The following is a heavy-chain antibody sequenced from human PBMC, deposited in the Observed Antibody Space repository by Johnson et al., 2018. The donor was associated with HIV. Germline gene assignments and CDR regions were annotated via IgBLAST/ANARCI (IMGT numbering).Heavy chain of an antibody. CDR3: ARGGGCGGDCYSGYDAFDI. CDR1: GFTFSTNA. D-gene: IGHD2-21*01. CDR2: VTYDGSNK. Sequence: QVQLVESGGGVVQPGRSLRLSCTASGFTFSTNAMHWVRQAPGKGLEWVAGVTYDGSNKYYADSVKGRFTISRDNSKNTVYLQMNSLREEETAVYYCARGGGCGGDCYSGYDAFDIWGQWTMVTV. V-gene: IGHV3-30-3*01. J-gene: IGHJ3*02.